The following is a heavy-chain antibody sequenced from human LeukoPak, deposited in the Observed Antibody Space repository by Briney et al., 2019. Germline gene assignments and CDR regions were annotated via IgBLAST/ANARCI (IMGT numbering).Heavy chain of an antibody. D-gene: IGHD2-2*01. CDR1: GFTFSSYG. Sequence: GRSLRLSCAASGFTFSSYGMHWVRQAPGKGLEWVAVISYDGSNKYYADSVKGRFTISRDNSKNTLYLQMNSLRAEDTAVYYCAKDWGDIVVVPAAMDYYGMDVWGQGTTVTVSS. J-gene: IGHJ6*02. V-gene: IGHV3-30*18. CDR3: AKDWGDIVVVPAAMDYYGMDV. CDR2: ISYDGSNK.